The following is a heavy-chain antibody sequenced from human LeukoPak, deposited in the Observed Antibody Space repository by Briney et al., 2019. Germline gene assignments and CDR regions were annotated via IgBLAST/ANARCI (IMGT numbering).Heavy chain of an antibody. CDR1: GGSISSDY. Sequence: SETLSLTCSVSGGSISSDYWNWIRQPAGKGLEFIGRIHVSGVTNYSPSLGGRVTMSVDRSKNQFSLNLNSVTAADTAVYYCARDLGHERRGGFFESWGQGTLVTVSS. CDR3: ARDLGHERRGGFFES. V-gene: IGHV4-4*07. D-gene: IGHD1-1*01. J-gene: IGHJ4*02. CDR2: IHVSGVT.